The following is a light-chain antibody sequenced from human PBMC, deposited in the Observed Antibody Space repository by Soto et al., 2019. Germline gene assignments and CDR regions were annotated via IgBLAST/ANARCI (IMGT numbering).Light chain of an antibody. CDR1: QSVSTY. CDR3: QQRSNWPVT. CDR2: DAS. Sequence: EIVLTQSPATLSLSPGERVTLSCRASQSVSTYLAWYQQKPGQAPRLLIYDASNGATGIPDRFSGSGSGTDFTLTISSLEPEDFAVYYCQQRSNWPVTFGQGTKVEIK. V-gene: IGKV3-11*01. J-gene: IGKJ1*01.